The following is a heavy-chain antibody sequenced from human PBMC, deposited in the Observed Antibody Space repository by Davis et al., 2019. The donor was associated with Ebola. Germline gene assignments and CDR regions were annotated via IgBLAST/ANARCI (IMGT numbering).Heavy chain of an antibody. Sequence: ASVKVSCKASGYSFISFDINWVRQAPGQGLEWMGWMNPNSGNTGYAQKFQGRVTMTRNTSISTAYMELSSLRYEDTAVYYCAIYQKDYQLQYSWLDPWGQGTLVTVSS. D-gene: IGHD2-2*02. CDR1: GYSFISFD. CDR2: MNPNSGNT. V-gene: IGHV1-8*01. CDR3: AIYQKDYQLQYSWLDP. J-gene: IGHJ5*02.